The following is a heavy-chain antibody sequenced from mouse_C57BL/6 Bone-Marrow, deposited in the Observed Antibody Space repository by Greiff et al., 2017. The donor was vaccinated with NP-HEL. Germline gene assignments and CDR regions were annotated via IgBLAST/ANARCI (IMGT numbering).Heavy chain of an antibody. D-gene: IGHD1-1*02. CDR3: ARQGSPFAY. J-gene: IGHJ3*01. CDR1: GFTFSSYG. CDR2: ISSGGSYT. V-gene: IGHV5-6*01. Sequence: EVQLQESGGDLVKPGGSLKLSCAASGFTFSSYGMSWVRQTPDKRLEWVATISSGGSYTYYPDSVKGRFTISRDNAKNTLYLQMSSLKSEDTAMYYCARQGSPFAYWGQGTLVTVSA.